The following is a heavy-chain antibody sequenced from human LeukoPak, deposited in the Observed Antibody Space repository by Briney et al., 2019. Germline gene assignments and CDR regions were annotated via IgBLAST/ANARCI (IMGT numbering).Heavy chain of an antibody. CDR2: INPSGGST. CDR3: ARDLVVENRYYGSGSPPADY. D-gene: IGHD3-10*01. J-gene: IGHJ4*02. Sequence: ASVKVSCKASGYTFTNYYMHWVRQAPGQGLEWMGIINPSGGSTSYAQKFQGRVTMTRDTSTSTVYMELSSLRSEDTAVYYCARDLVVENRYYGSGSPPADYWGQGTLVTVSS. CDR1: GYTFTNYY. V-gene: IGHV1-46*01.